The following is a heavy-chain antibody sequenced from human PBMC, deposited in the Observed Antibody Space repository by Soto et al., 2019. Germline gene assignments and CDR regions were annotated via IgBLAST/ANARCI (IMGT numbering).Heavy chain of an antibody. V-gene: IGHV1-8*01. CDR3: ARGRVEDVLRYFDWLIPFDY. J-gene: IGHJ4*02. CDR1: GYTFTSYD. D-gene: IGHD3-9*01. Sequence: ASVKVPCKASGYTFTSYDINWVRQATGQGLEWMGWMNPNSGNTGYAQKFQGRVTMTRNTSISTAYMELSSLRSEDTAVYYCARGRVEDVLRYFDWLIPFDYWGQGTLVTVSS. CDR2: MNPNSGNT.